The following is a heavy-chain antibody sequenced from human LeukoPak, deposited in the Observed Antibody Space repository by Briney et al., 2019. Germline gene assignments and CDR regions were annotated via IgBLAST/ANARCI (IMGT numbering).Heavy chain of an antibody. J-gene: IGHJ4*02. D-gene: IGHD3-22*01. CDR1: GYTFSSHG. CDR3: ARDGGYHSSGPFDY. CDR2: IWYDGSDE. Sequence: GGSLRLSCAASGYTFSSHGMHWVRQAPGKGLEWVSIIWYDGSDEYYADSVKGRFTISRDNSKDTLYLQMNSLRAEDTAVYYCARDGGYHSSGPFDYWGQGTLVTVSS. V-gene: IGHV3-33*01.